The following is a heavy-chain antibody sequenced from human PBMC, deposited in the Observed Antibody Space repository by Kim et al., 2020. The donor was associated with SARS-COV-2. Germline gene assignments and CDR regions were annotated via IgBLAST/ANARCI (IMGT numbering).Heavy chain of an antibody. Sequence: GGSLRLSCAASGFILSDYYMSWIRQAPGKGPEWVSYIGSGSADTGFVDSVKGRFTMSRDNAKNSLYLQMNSLRVDDTGVYYCARARRGYNDGYWYWGQGTLVTVSS. CDR1: GFILSDYY. D-gene: IGHD5-18*01. J-gene: IGHJ4*02. CDR2: IGSGSADT. CDR3: ARARRGYNDGYWY. V-gene: IGHV3-11*03.